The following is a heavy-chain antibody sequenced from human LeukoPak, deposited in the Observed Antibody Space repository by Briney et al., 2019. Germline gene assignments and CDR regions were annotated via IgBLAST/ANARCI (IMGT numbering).Heavy chain of an antibody. Sequence: PSETLSLTCAVSGYSISSGYYWGWIRQPPGKGLEWIGSIYHSGSTYYNPSLKSRVTISVDTSKNQFSLKLSSVTAADTAVYYCAISSWYDFDYWGQGTLVTVSS. CDR2: IYHSGST. J-gene: IGHJ4*02. D-gene: IGHD6-13*01. CDR3: AISSWYDFDY. V-gene: IGHV4-38-2*01. CDR1: GYSISSGYY.